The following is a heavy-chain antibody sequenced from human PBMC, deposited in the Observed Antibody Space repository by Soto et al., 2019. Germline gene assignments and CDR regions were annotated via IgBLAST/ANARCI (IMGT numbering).Heavy chain of an antibody. J-gene: IGHJ3*02. Sequence: ASVKVSCKASGYTFTSYGISWVRQAPGQGLEWMGWISAYNGNTNYAQKLQARVTMTTDTSTSTAYMELRRLRSDDTAVYYCARVERVITFGGVIVYDAFDIWGQGTMVTVSS. CDR3: ARVERVITFGGVIVYDAFDI. D-gene: IGHD3-16*02. CDR2: ISAYNGNT. V-gene: IGHV1-18*01. CDR1: GYTFTSYG.